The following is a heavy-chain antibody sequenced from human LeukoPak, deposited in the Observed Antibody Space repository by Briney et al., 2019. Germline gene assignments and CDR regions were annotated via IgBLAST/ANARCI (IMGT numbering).Heavy chain of an antibody. CDR2: ISAYNGNT. V-gene: IGHV1-18*01. CDR3: ARVPSAYYDSSGYSFDY. CDR1: GYTFTSYG. D-gene: IGHD3-22*01. Sequence: GASVKVSCKASGYTFTSYGISWVRQAPGQGLERMGWISAYNGNTNYAQKPQGRVTMTTDTSTSTAYMELRSLRSDDTAVYYCARVPSAYYDSSGYSFDYWGQGTLVTVSS. J-gene: IGHJ4*02.